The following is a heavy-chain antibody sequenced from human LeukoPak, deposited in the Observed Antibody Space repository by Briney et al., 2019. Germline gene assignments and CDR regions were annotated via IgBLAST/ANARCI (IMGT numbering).Heavy chain of an antibody. J-gene: IGHJ4*02. CDR3: ATEEVDTATLLDY. Sequence: PGGSLGLSCAASGFTFSSYAMHWVRQAPGKGLEWVAVISYDGSNKYYADSVKGRFTISRDNSKNTLYLQMNSLRAEDTAVYYCATEEVDTATLLDYWGQGTLVTVSS. V-gene: IGHV3-30-3*01. CDR1: GFTFSSYA. D-gene: IGHD5-18*01. CDR2: ISYDGSNK.